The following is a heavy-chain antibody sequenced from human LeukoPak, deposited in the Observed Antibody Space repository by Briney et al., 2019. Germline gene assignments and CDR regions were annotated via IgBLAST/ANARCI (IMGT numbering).Heavy chain of an antibody. D-gene: IGHD2-15*01. CDR1: GGSFSGYY. J-gene: IGHJ4*02. CDR3: ARGYCSGGSCYSVAFDY. V-gene: IGHV4-34*01. CDR2: INHSGST. Sequence: SETLSLTCAVYGGSFSGYYWSWIRQPPGKGLEWIGEINHSGSTNYSPSLKSRVTISVDTSKNQFSLKLSSVTAADTAVYYCARGYCSGGSCYSVAFDYWGQGTLVTVSS.